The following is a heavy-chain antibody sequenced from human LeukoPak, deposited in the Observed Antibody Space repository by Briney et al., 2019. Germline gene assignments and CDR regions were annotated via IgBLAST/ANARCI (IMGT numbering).Heavy chain of an antibody. CDR3: AGGADSSGYYYDLDY. CDR2: IYYSGST. J-gene: IGHJ4*02. V-gene: IGHV4-59*01. Sequence: SETLSLTCTVSGGSISSYYWSWIRQPPGKGLEWIGYIYYSGSTNYNPSLKGRVTISVDTSKNQFSLKLSSVTAADTAVYCCAGGADSSGYYYDLDYWGQGTLVTVSS. CDR1: GGSISSYY. D-gene: IGHD3-22*01.